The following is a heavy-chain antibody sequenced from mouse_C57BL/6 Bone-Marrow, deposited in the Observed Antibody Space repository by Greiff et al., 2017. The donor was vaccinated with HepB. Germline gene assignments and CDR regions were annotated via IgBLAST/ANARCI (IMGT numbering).Heavy chain of an antibody. CDR2: ISDGGSYT. D-gene: IGHD1-1*01. V-gene: IGHV5-4*01. CDR1: GFTFSSYA. Sequence: EVNVVDSGGGLVKPGGSLKLSCAASGFTFSSYAMSWVRQTPEKRLEWVATISDGGSYTYYPDNVKGRFTISRDNAKNNLYLQMSHLKSEDTAMYYCARDRAVVEGYYFDYWGQGTTLTVSS. CDR3: ARDRAVVEGYYFDY. J-gene: IGHJ2*01.